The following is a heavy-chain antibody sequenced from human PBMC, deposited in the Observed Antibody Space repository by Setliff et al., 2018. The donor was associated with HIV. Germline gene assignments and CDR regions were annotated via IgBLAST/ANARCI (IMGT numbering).Heavy chain of an antibody. Sequence: TLSLTCTVSGDSVSSASYYWSWIRQPPGKGLEWIGYIYYSGTTKYNPSLKSRVTISVDTSKNQFSLKLSSVTAADTAVYYCASEAWTSYRSSSGYYYYYMDVWGKGTKVTVSS. V-gene: IGHV4-61*01. CDR1: GDSVSSASYY. CDR3: ASEAWTSYRSSSGYYYYYMDV. CDR2: IYYSGTT. D-gene: IGHD6-6*01. J-gene: IGHJ6*03.